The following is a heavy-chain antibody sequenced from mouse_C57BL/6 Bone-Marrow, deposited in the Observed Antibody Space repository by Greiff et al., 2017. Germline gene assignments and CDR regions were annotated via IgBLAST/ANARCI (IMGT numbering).Heavy chain of an antibody. CDR1: GYAFSSSW. J-gene: IGHJ4*01. V-gene: IGHV1-82*01. Sequence: QVQLKASGPELVKPGASVKISCKASGYAFSSSWMNWVKQRPGKGLEWIGRIYPGDGDTNYNGKFKGKATLTADKSSSTAYMQLSSLTSEDSAVYFCARQDGYYYGSSYYYAMDYWGQGTSVTVSS. D-gene: IGHD1-1*01. CDR3: ARQDGYYYGSSYYYAMDY. CDR2: IYPGDGDT.